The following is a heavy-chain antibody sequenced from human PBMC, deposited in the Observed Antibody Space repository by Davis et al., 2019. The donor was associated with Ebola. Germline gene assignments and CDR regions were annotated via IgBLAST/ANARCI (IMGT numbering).Heavy chain of an antibody. D-gene: IGHD4-11*01. CDR1: GGTFSSYA. Sequence: AASVKVSCKASGGTFSSYAISWVRQAPGQGLEWTGRIIPILGIANYAQKFQGRVTITRDTSASTAYMELSSLRSEDTAVYYCAREGGDTVTTILYYYGMDVWGQGTTVTVSS. CDR3: AREGGDTVTTILYYYGMDV. CDR2: IIPILGIA. V-gene: IGHV1-69*04. J-gene: IGHJ6*02.